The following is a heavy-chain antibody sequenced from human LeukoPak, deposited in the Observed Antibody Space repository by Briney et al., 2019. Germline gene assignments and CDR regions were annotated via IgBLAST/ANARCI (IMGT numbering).Heavy chain of an antibody. CDR3: ARGNSSVGLTYDY. Sequence: ASVKVSCKASGGTFSSYAISWVRQALGQGLEWMGGIIPIFGTANYAQKFQGRVTITADESTSTAYMELSSLRSEDTAVYYCARGNSSVGLTYDYWGQGTLVTVSS. CDR1: GGTFSSYA. D-gene: IGHD6-19*01. J-gene: IGHJ4*02. V-gene: IGHV1-69*13. CDR2: IIPIFGTA.